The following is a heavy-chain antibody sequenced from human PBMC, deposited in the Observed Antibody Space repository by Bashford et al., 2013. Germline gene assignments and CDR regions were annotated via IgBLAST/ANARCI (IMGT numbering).Heavy chain of an antibody. Sequence: ASVKVSCKASGNSFTFYAMHWVRQAPGQGLEWMGWINAGNGDTEYSQKFQGRVTITWDTSASTVYMELSNLRSEDTAVYYCARSWYDSTSTFYYGMDVWGQGTTVTVSS. J-gene: IGHJ6*02. CDR3: ARSWYDSTSTFYYGMDV. CDR1: GNSFTFYA. D-gene: IGHD1-1*01. V-gene: IGHV1-3*01. CDR2: INAGNGDT.